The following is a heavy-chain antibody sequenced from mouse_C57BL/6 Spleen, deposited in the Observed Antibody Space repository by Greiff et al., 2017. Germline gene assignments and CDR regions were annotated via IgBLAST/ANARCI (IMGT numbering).Heavy chain of an antibody. Sequence: DVKLVESGGGLVQPGGSLKLSCAASGFTFSDYYMYWVRQTPEKRLEWVAYISNGGGSTYYPDTVKGRFTISRDNAKNTLYLQMSRLKSEDTAMYYCARRGGYPYYFDYWGQGTTLTVSS. CDR1: GFTFSDYY. D-gene: IGHD2-2*01. CDR2: ISNGGGST. J-gene: IGHJ2*01. CDR3: ARRGGYPYYFDY. V-gene: IGHV5-12*01.